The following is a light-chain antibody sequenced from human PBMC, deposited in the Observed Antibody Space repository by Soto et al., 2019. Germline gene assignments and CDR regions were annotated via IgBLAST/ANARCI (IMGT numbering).Light chain of an antibody. Sequence: QSALTQPRSVSGSPGQSVTISCTGTSNDVGGYDYVSWYQQYPGKAPTYILYDVTKRPSGVPDRFSGSKSGNTASLTISGLQADDEADYYCCSYVGNYTFFGGGTKLTVL. V-gene: IGLV2-11*01. CDR1: SNDVGGYDY. CDR3: CSYVGNYTF. CDR2: DVT. J-gene: IGLJ2*01.